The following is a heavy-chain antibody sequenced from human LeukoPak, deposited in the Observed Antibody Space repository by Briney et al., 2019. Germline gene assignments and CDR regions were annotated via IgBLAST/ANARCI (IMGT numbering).Heavy chain of an antibody. V-gene: IGHV4-34*01. J-gene: IGHJ4*02. CDR1: GGSFSGYY. CDR3: ARETVLMVRGVTHVY. CDR2: INHSGST. D-gene: IGHD3-10*01. Sequence: PSETLSLTCAVYGGSFSGYYWSWIRQPPGKGLEWIGEINHSGSTNYNPSLKSRVTTSVDTSKNQFSLKLSSVTAADTAVYYCARETVLMVRGVTHVYWGQGTLVTVSS.